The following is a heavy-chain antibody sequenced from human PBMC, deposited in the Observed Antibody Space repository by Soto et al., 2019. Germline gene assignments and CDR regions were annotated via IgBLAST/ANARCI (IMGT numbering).Heavy chain of an antibody. CDR3: ARPPGYISDWYYFDL. Sequence: QVQLVQSGAEVKKPGASVKVSCEASGYNFIDYYIHLVRQAPGQGFEWMGRISPKSGGTNYAQKLEGRVTMTWDTSLKTAYMEVSSLKSDDTAVYYCARPPGYISDWYYFDLWGQGTRVTVSS. CDR2: ISPKSGGT. J-gene: IGHJ4*02. CDR1: GYNFIDYY. V-gene: IGHV1-2*02. D-gene: IGHD3-9*01.